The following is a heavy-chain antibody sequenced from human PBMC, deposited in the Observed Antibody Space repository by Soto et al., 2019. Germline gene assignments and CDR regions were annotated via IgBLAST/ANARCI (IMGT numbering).Heavy chain of an antibody. Sequence: GGSLRHYCAASGFIFSNYGLSWVRHAAGKGLQVAYSIGASGANTYCAGSVKCRFTISRDNTKNTLYLKMDSRRAQDTAVYFCARLVVATGSGYWGQGTLVTVSS. V-gene: IGHV3-23*01. CDR3: ARLVVATGSGY. CDR1: GFIFSNYG. D-gene: IGHD2-2*01. J-gene: IGHJ4*02. CDR2: IGASGANT.